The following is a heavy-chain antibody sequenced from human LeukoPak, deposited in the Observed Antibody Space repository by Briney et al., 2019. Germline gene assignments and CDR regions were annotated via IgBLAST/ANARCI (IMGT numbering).Heavy chain of an antibody. Sequence: SEALSLTCTVSGYSISSGYYWGWIRQPPGKGLEWIGSIYHSGSTYYNPSLKSRVTISVDTSKNQFSLKLSSVTAADTAVYYCARAFRVVASTSVFDYWGQGTLVTVSS. CDR1: GYSISSGYY. V-gene: IGHV4-38-2*02. J-gene: IGHJ4*02. CDR2: IYHSGST. D-gene: IGHD2-15*01. CDR3: ARAFRVVASTSVFDY.